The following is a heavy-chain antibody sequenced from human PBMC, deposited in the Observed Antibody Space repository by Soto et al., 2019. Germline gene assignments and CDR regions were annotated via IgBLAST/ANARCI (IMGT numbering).Heavy chain of an antibody. V-gene: IGHV4-31*03. CDR3: ARASNDYGDPGAFDI. J-gene: IGHJ3*02. CDR1: GGSISSGGYY. Sequence: SETLSLTCTVSGGSISSGGYYWSWIRQHPGKGLEWIGYIYYSGSTYYNPSLKSRVTISVETSKNQFSLKLGCVTAADTAVYYCARASNDYGDPGAFDICGQGTMVTVSS. CDR2: IYYSGST. D-gene: IGHD4-17*01.